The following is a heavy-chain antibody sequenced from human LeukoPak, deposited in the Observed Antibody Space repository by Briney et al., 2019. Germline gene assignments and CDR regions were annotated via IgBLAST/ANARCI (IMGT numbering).Heavy chain of an antibody. D-gene: IGHD3-10*01. Sequence: GGSLRLSCAASGFTVSTNYMNWVRQAPGKGLEWVSVIYSGGSIYYADSVKGRFTISRDNSKNTLFLQMNSLRAEDTAVYYCARRRLGYDAFDIWGQGTMVTVSS. CDR1: GFTVSTNY. V-gene: IGHV3-53*01. CDR2: IYSGGSI. CDR3: ARRRLGYDAFDI. J-gene: IGHJ3*02.